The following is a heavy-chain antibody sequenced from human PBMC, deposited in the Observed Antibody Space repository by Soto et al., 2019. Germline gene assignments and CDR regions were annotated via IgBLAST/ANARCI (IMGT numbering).Heavy chain of an antibody. V-gene: IGHV4-59*01. Sequence: SETLSLTCTVSGDSISRFYWSWIRQLPGKGLEWLGYISYSGSTNYSPALRSRVTISADTSKNQFSLKLNAVTAADTAVYYCARDDSTGGFDFWGQGALVTVSS. CDR3: ARDDSTGGFDF. CDR1: GDSISRFY. CDR2: ISYSGST. J-gene: IGHJ4*02. D-gene: IGHD6-19*01.